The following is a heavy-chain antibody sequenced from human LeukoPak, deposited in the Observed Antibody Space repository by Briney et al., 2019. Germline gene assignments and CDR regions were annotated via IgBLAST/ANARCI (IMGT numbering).Heavy chain of an antibody. CDR3: AKSDCSGGSCTNDY. D-gene: IGHD2-15*01. CDR2: IYSGGST. Sequence: GGSLRLSCAASGFTVSSNYMSWVRQAPGKGLEWVSVIYSGGSTYHADSVKGRFTISRDNSKNTLYLQVNSLRAEDTAVYYCAKSDCSGGSCTNDYWGQGTLVTVSS. J-gene: IGHJ4*02. V-gene: IGHV3-53*01. CDR1: GFTVSSNY.